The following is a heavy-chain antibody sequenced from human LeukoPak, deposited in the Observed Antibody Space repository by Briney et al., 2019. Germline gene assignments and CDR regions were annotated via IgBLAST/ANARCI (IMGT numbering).Heavy chain of an antibody. CDR2: IYTSGST. CDR3: ARGQGAARYNWFDP. Sequence: SETLSLTCTVSGGSISSGSYYWSWIRQPAGKGLEWIGRIYTSGSTNYNPSLKSRVTISVDTSKNQFSLKLSSVTAADTAVYYYARGQGAARYNWFDPWGQGTLVTVSS. D-gene: IGHD6-6*01. J-gene: IGHJ5*02. V-gene: IGHV4-61*02. CDR1: GGSISSGSYY.